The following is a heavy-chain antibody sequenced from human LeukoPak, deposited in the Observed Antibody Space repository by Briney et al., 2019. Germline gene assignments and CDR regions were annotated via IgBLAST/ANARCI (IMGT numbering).Heavy chain of an antibody. Sequence: ASVKVSCKASGYTFTSYGISWVRQAPGQGLEWMGWISAYNGNTNYAQKLQGRVTMTTDTSTSTAYMELRSLRSDDTAVYYCARTLVYDYVWGSYRYTGSFDYWGQGTLVTVSS. V-gene: IGHV1-18*01. J-gene: IGHJ4*02. D-gene: IGHD3-16*02. CDR3: ARTLVYDYVWGSYRYTGSFDY. CDR1: GYTFTSYG. CDR2: ISAYNGNT.